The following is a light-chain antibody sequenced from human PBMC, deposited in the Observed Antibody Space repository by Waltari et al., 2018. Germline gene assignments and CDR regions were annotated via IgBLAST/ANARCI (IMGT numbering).Light chain of an antibody. J-gene: IGLJ3*02. CDR2: KDN. Sequence: SYELTQPSSVSVSPGQTAKITCSADVLANNYVRWFQQKPGQAPVLVIYKDNERPSGIPERFSGSSSGTTVTLTISGAQVEDEADYYCYSATDNKRVFGGGTKLTVL. CDR1: VLANNY. CDR3: YSATDNKRV. V-gene: IGLV3-27*01.